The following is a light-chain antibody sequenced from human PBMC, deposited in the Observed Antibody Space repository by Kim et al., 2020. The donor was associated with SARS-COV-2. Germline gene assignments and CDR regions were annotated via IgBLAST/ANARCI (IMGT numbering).Light chain of an antibody. CDR1: RSNGERKY. V-gene: IGLV1-47*01. CDR3: AAWDDNLSGRV. CDR2: RSN. J-gene: IGLJ3*02. Sequence: GQGLTMCCSGSRSNGERKYVYWYQQVPGRAPKVLIYRSNERPSGVPDRFSGSKSGTSASLAISGLRSEDEADYYCAAWDDNLSGRVFGGGTQLTVL.